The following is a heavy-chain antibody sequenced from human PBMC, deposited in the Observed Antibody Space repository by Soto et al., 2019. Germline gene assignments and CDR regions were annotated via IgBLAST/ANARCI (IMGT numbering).Heavy chain of an antibody. V-gene: IGHV1-8*01. J-gene: IGHJ5*02. CDR1: GYTFTSYD. CDR3: ARGPLAVARKGNWFDP. CDR2: MNPNSGNT. D-gene: IGHD6-19*01. Sequence: QVQLVQSGAEVKKPGASVKVSCKASGYTFTSYDINWVRQATGQGLEWMGWMNPNSGNTGYAQKFQGRVTMTRNTSISTAYMELSSLRSEVTAVYYWARGPLAVARKGNWFDPWGQGTLVTVSS.